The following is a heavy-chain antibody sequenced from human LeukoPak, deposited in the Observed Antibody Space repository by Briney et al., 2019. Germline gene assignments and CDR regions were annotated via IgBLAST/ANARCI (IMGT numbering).Heavy chain of an antibody. J-gene: IGHJ4*02. CDR2: IIPILGIA. Sequence: SVKVSCKASGGTFSSYAISWVRQAPGQGLEWMGRIIPILGIANYAQKFQGRVTITADKSTSTAYMELSSLRSEDTAVYYCARGGKYQLLFYSWGQGTLVTVSS. V-gene: IGHV1-69*04. CDR3: ARGGKYQLLFYS. D-gene: IGHD2-2*01. CDR1: GGTFSSYA.